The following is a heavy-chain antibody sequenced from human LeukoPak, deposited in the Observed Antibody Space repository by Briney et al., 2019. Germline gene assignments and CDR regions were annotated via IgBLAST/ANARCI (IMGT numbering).Heavy chain of an antibody. CDR3: ARGPPRMATISPFDY. V-gene: IGHV3-48*01. D-gene: IGHD5-12*01. CDR2: ISSSSSTI. Sequence: GGSLKLSCAASGFTFSSYSMNWVRQAPGKGLEWVSYISSSSSTIHYADSVKGRFTISRDNTKNSLYLQMNSLRAEDTAVYYCARGPPRMATISPFDYWGQGTLVTVSS. J-gene: IGHJ4*02. CDR1: GFTFSSYS.